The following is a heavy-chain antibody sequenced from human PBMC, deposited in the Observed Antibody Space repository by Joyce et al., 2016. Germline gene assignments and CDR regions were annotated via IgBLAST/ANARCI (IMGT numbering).Heavy chain of an antibody. CDR1: GFTAISYT. V-gene: IGHV3-21*01. CDR3: AIRDGYNFQGLSPFDF. D-gene: IGHD5-24*01. Sequence: EVQLVESGGGLVKPGGSLRVSCAVSGFTAISYTMSWVRQAPGKVLGCVASIDSGGKFIYFVESVRGRFTISRDTAKNSLYLQMSNLRAEDTAVYFCAIRDGYNFQGLSPFDFWGHGTMVTVSS. CDR2: IDSGGKFI. J-gene: IGHJ3*01.